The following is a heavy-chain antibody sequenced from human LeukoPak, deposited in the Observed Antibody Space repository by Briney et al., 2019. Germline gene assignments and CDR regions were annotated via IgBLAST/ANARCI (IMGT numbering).Heavy chain of an antibody. D-gene: IGHD4-17*01. J-gene: IGHJ4*02. CDR3: ARGRGGDYVPSRFDY. CDR2: ISGSGDNT. Sequence: GGSLRLSCSGSGFAFSGFAMGWVRQAPGKGLEWVSSISGSGDNTYYADSVDGRFTVSRDNTKSTLYLQMNSLRADDTALYYCARGRGGDYVPSRFDYWGQGTLVTVSS. CDR1: GFAFSGFA. V-gene: IGHV3-23*01.